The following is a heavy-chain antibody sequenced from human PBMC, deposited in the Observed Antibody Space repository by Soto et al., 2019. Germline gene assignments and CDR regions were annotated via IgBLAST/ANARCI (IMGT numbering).Heavy chain of an antibody. V-gene: IGHV2-5*02. CDR2: IYWDDDE. J-gene: IGHJ4*02. CDR3: ALGIAARPFDS. CDR1: GFSLTTTGVG. Sequence: QISLKESGPALVKPTQTLTLTCSFSGFSLTTTGVGVGWIRQPPGKALEWLALIYWDDDERYNPSLKNRLTITTDTSKNLVVLTMTNVDPVDTATYYCALGIAARPFDSWGQGTLVTVSS. D-gene: IGHD6-6*01.